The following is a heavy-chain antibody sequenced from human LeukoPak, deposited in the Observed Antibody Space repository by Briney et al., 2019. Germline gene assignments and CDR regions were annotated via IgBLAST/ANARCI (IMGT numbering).Heavy chain of an antibody. Sequence: SETLSLTCTVSGGSISTSRYSWGWIRQPPGKGLEWIANILYSGTTYYKPSLKSRVTISVDTSKDQFSLKLSSVTAADTAVYYCARLDSATDDDYWGQGTLVTVSS. D-gene: IGHD1-1*01. J-gene: IGHJ4*02. CDR3: ARLDSATDDDY. CDR1: GGSISTSRYS. CDR2: ILYSGTT. V-gene: IGHV4-39*01.